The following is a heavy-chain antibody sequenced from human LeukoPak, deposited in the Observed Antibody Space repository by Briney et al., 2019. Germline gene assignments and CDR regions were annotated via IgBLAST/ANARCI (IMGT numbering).Heavy chain of an antibody. V-gene: IGHV3-9*01. CDR2: ISWNSGSI. J-gene: IGHJ4*02. Sequence: GRSLRLSCAASGFTFDDYAMHWVRQAPGKGLEWVSGISWNSGSIGYADSVKGRFTISRDNAKNSLYLQMNSLRAEDTALYYCAKALVGATSGVGGHFDYWGQGTLVTVSS. CDR3: AKALVGATSGVGGHFDY. D-gene: IGHD1-26*01. CDR1: GFTFDDYA.